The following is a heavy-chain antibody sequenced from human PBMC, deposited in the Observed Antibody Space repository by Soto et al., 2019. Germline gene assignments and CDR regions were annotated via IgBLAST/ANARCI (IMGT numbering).Heavy chain of an antibody. D-gene: IGHD4-17*01. CDR2: ISYDGSNK. Sequence: QVQLVESGGCVVQPGRSLRLSCAASGFTFSSYAMHWVRQAPGKGLEWVAVISYDGSNKYYADSVKGRFTISRDNSKNTLYLQINSLRAEDTAVYYCARESYGDYAGSAEYFQHWGQGTLVTVSS. CDR3: ARESYGDYAGSAEYFQH. CDR1: GFTFSSYA. V-gene: IGHV3-30-3*01. J-gene: IGHJ1*01.